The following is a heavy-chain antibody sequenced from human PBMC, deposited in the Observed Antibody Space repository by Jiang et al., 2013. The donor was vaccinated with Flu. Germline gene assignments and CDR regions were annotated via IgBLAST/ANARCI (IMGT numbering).Heavy chain of an antibody. J-gene: IGHJ3*02. Sequence: TLSLTCAVYGGSFSGYYWSWIRQPPGKGLEWIGEINHSGSTNYNPSLKSRVTISVDTSKNQFSLKLSSVTAADTAVYYCARSYYDYVWGSYRIDAFDIWGQGTMVTVSS. D-gene: IGHD3-16*02. V-gene: IGHV4-34*01. CDR3: ARSYYDYVWGSYRIDAFDI. CDR1: GGSFSGYY. CDR2: INHSGST.